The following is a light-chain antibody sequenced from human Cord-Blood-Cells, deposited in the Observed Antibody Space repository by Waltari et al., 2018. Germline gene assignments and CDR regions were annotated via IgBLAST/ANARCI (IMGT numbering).Light chain of an antibody. Sequence: DIVMTQSPDSLAVSLGERATIHCKPRQSVLYSSNNKNYLAWYQQKPGQPPKLLIYWASTRESGVPDRFSGSGSGTDFTLTISSLQAEDVAVYYCQQYYSTLYTFGQGTKLEIK. CDR2: WAS. CDR1: QSVLYSSNNKNY. V-gene: IGKV4-1*01. CDR3: QQYYSTLYT. J-gene: IGKJ2*01.